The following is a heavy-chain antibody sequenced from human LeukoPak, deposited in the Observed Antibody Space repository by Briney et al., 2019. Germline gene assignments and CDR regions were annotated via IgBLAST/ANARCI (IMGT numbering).Heavy chain of an antibody. V-gene: IGHV5-51*01. CDR3: ARPNYYDSSGYYVGFDY. D-gene: IGHD3-22*01. Sequence: GESLKISCNDTGYMFTSYWIAWVRQVPGKGLEWMGIIYPGDSDTRYSPSFQGQVTISADKSISTAYLQWSSLKASDTAMYYCARPNYYDSSGYYVGFDYWGQGTLVTVSS. CDR2: IYPGDSDT. CDR1: GYMFTSYW. J-gene: IGHJ4*02.